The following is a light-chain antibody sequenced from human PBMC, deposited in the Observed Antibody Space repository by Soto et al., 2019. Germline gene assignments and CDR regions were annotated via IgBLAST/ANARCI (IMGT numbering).Light chain of an antibody. CDR2: DVT. CDR3: SSYTTRVALGVR. J-gene: IGLJ2*01. V-gene: IGLV2-14*03. Sequence: QSALTQPASVSGSPGQSITISCTGTSTEVGSYNYVFWFQQYPGKAPKLIIYDVTNRPSGVSNRFSGSKSGTTASLTISGLQPEDEADYYCSSYTTRVALGVRFGGGTKVTVL. CDR1: STEVGSYNY.